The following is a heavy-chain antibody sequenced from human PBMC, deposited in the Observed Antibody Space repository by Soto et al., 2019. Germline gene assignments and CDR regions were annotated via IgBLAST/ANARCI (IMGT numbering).Heavy chain of an antibody. CDR1: GYTFTGYY. CDR3: ATATKYCSGGSCYHYYYYYGMDV. V-gene: IGHV1-2*02. J-gene: IGHJ6*02. Sequence: ASVKVSCKASGYTFTGYYMHWVRQAPGQGLEWMGWINPNSGDTNYAQKFQGRVTMTRDTSISTAYMELSRLRSDDAAVYYCATATKYCSGGSCYHYYYYYGMDVWGQGTTVTVSS. D-gene: IGHD2-15*01. CDR2: INPNSGDT.